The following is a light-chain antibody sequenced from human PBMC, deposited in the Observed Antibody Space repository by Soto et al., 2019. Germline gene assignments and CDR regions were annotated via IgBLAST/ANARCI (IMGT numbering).Light chain of an antibody. CDR3: QQYYSTPPT. J-gene: IGKJ1*01. CDR2: WAS. CDR1: QSVLYSSNNKNY. Sequence: DIVMTQSPDSLAVSLGERATINCKSSQSVLYSSNNKNYLAWYQQKPGQPPKLLIYWASTRESGVPDRYSGSGSGTDFTLTISRLQAGDVAVYYCQQYYSTPPTFGEGTKVEIK. V-gene: IGKV4-1*01.